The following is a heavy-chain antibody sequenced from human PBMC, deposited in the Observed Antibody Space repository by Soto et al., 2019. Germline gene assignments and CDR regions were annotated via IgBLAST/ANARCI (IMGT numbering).Heavy chain of an antibody. CDR3: ARGLMVRGVIQG. J-gene: IGHJ4*02. V-gene: IGHV4-34*01. CDR1: GGSFSGYY. CDR2: INHSGST. D-gene: IGHD3-10*01. Sequence: QVQLQQWGAGLLKPSETLSLPCAVYGGSFSGYYWCWIRQPPGKGLEWIGEINHSGSTNYNPSLKRRVTISVDTSKHQSSLKLSSVTAADTAVYYCARGLMVRGVIQGWGQGTLVTVSS.